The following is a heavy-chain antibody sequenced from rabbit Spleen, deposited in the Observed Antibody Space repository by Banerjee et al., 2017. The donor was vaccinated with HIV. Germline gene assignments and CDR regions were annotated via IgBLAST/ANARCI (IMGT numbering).Heavy chain of an antibody. CDR3: ARGSATMTMVIIGYYLSL. CDR1: GFPFSNKAV. J-gene: IGHJ4*01. Sequence: QEQLEESGGGLVKPEGSLTLTCKASGFPFSNKAVMCWVRQAPGKGLEWIASIGAGSSGSTYYASWAKGRFTISKTSSTTVTLQMTTLTAADTATYFCARGSATMTMVIIGYYLSLWGQGTLVTVS. D-gene: IGHD2-1*01. CDR2: IGAGSSGST. V-gene: IGHV1S45*01.